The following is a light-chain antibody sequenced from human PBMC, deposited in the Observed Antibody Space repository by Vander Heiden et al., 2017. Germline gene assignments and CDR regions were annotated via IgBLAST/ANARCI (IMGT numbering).Light chain of an antibody. CDR3: MQTTQFPGT. CDR2: QIS. V-gene: IGKV2-24*01. CDR1: ESLVNRDGNTY. Sequence: DIVISQTSLSSPVTLGQPASVSCRSSESLVNRDGNTYLSWLQQRPGQTPRLLIYQISKRISGVPDRFSGSGAGTYFTLKISRVEAEDVGIYFCMQTTQFPGTFGPGTRVDIK. J-gene: IGKJ3*01.